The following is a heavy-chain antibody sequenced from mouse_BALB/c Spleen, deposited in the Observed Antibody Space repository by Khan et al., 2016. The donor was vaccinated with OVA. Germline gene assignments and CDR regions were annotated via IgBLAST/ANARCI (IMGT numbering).Heavy chain of an antibody. V-gene: IGHV3-2*02. Sequence: QLEESGPGLVKPSQSLSLTCTVTGYSITSYSAWNWIRQFRGNKLEWMGNISYSGSTSYNPSLKSRISITRDTSKNQFFLQLNSVTTEDTATYCCASMIRGDCFDYWGQGTSLTVSS. CDR2: ISYSGST. CDR3: ASMIRGDCFDY. J-gene: IGHJ2*02. CDR1: GYSITSYSA. D-gene: IGHD2-4*01.